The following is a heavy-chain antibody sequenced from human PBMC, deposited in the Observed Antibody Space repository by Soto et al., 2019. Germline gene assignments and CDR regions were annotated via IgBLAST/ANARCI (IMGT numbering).Heavy chain of an antibody. Sequence: LRLSCAASGFTFSSYAMSWVRQAPGKGLEWVSAISGSGGSTYYADSVKGRFTISRDNSKNTLYLQMNSLRAEDTAVYYCAKEREDYYYYGMDVWGQGTTVTVSS. J-gene: IGHJ6*02. CDR2: ISGSGGST. CDR1: GFTFSSYA. D-gene: IGHD1-26*01. CDR3: AKEREDYYYYGMDV. V-gene: IGHV3-23*01.